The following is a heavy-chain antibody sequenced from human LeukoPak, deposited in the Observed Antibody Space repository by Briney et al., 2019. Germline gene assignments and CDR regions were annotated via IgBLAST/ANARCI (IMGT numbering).Heavy chain of an antibody. V-gene: IGHV3-66*01. J-gene: IGHJ4*02. CDR1: GFTVSSNY. CDR3: ATSDSYYYDSSGYFLNY. D-gene: IGHD3-22*01. Sequence: GGSLRLSCAASGFTVSSNYMSWVRQAPGKGLEWVSVIYSGGSTYYADSVKGRFTISRDNSKNTLYLQMNSLRAGDTAVYYCATSDSYYYDSSGYFLNYWGQGTLVTVSS. CDR2: IYSGGST.